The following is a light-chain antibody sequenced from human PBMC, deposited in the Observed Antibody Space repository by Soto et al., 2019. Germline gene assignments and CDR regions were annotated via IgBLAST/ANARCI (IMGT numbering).Light chain of an antibody. CDR2: DAS. J-gene: IGKJ1*01. CDR1: QSISSW. CDR3: KQYNTSSWT. Sequence: DIQMTQSPSTLSAPVGDRVTITCRASQSISSWLAWYQQKPGKAPKLLIYDASSLESGVPSRFSGSGSGTEFTLTISSLQPDDFATYYCKQYNTSSWTFGQRTKVEIK. V-gene: IGKV1-5*01.